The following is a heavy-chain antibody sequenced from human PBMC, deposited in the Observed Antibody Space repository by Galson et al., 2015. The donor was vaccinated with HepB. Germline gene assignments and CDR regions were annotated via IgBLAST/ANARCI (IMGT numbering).Heavy chain of an antibody. CDR1: GFTFSSYA. Sequence: SLRLSCAASGFTFSSYAMSWVRQAPGKGLEWVSAISGSGGSTYYADSVKGRFTISRDNSKNTLYLQMNSLRAEDTAVYYCARDLYRGSYLKPFDYWGQGTLVTVSS. CDR2: ISGSGGST. V-gene: IGHV3-23*01. CDR3: ARDLYRGSYLKPFDY. D-gene: IGHD1-26*01. J-gene: IGHJ4*02.